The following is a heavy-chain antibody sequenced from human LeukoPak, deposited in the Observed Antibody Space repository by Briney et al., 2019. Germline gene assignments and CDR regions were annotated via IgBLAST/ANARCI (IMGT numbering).Heavy chain of an antibody. CDR3: ASATVQLGSRYYNVFDP. J-gene: IGHJ5*02. V-gene: IGHV3-7*03. CDR1: GFTFSTYY. CDR2: INQDGSVK. D-gene: IGHD3-3*01. Sequence: PGGSLRLSCAASGFTFSTYYMTWVRQAPGKGLEWVANINQDGSVKDYGDSVKGRFTVSRDNTQNSLFLQMDSLRVDDTAVYYCASATVQLGSRYYNVFDPWGRGTLVTVSS.